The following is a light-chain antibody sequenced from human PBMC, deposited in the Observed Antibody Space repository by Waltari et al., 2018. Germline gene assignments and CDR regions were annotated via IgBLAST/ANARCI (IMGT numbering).Light chain of an antibody. CDR3: QQSYTTPFT. CDR1: QRISSF. CDR2: AAS. V-gene: IGKV1-39*01. J-gene: IGKJ3*01. Sequence: DIQMTPSPSSLSASAGDRVTITCRSSQRISSFLNWYQQKPGKAPKLLIYAASNLHSGVPSRFSGSGSGTDFTLTISSLQPEDFATYYCQQSYTTPFTFGPGTTVDVK.